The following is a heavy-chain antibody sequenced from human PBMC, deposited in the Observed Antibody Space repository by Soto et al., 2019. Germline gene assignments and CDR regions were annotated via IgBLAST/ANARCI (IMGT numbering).Heavy chain of an antibody. CDR2: FDPEDGET. CDR3: ATEHYDFWSGYYGRNWFDP. CDR1: GYTLTELS. J-gene: IGHJ5*02. Sequence: GASVKVSCKVSGYTLTELSMHWVRQAPGKGLEWLGGFDPEDGETIYAQKFQGRVTMTEDTSTDTAYMELSSLRSEDTAGYYCATEHYDFWSGYYGRNWFDPWGQGTLVTVSS. D-gene: IGHD3-3*01. V-gene: IGHV1-24*01.